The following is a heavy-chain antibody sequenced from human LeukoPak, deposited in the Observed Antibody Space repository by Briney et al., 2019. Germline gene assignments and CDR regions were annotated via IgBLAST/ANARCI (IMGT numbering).Heavy chain of an antibody. CDR3: ARDQHPGIIVVVPAAIPDY. V-gene: IGHV1-2*02. CDR1: GYTFTGYY. D-gene: IGHD2-2*02. CDR2: INPNSGGT. Sequence: ASVKVSCKASGYTFTGYYMHWVRQAPGQGLEWMGWINPNSGGTNYAQKFQGRVTMTRDTSISTAYMELSRLRSDDTAVYYCARDQHPGIIVVVPAAIPDYWGQGTLVTVSS. J-gene: IGHJ4*02.